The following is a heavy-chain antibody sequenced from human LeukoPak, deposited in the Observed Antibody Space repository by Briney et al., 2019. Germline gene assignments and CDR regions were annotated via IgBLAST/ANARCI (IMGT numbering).Heavy chain of an antibody. CDR1: GYTFTAFY. CDR3: ARGAHQHSDS. D-gene: IGHD2-2*01. CDR2: LIPSRGSP. J-gene: IGHJ4*02. Sequence: ASVKVSCKASGYTFTAFYIHWVRQAPGHGLEWMAKLIPSRGSPSYAQKFQDRVTVTSDTSTSTVHMELRSLRSDDSAVYYCARGAHQHSDSWGQGTLVSVSS. V-gene: IGHV1-46*01.